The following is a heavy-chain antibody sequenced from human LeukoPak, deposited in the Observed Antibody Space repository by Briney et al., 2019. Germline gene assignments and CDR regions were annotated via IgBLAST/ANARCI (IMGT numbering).Heavy chain of an antibody. CDR3: AKGGTKVDY. J-gene: IGHJ4*02. V-gene: IGHV3-23*01. CDR1: GFTFSSYA. D-gene: IGHD1-7*01. Sequence: GGSLRLSCAASGFTFSSYAMSWVRQAPGMGPEWVSAISGSGANTYYADSVKGRFTISRDNSKNTLYLQMNGLRAEDTAVYYCAKGGTKVDYWGQGTLVTVSS. CDR2: ISGSGANT.